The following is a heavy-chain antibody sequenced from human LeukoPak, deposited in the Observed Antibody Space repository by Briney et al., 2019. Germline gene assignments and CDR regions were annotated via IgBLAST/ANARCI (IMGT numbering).Heavy chain of an antibody. CDR3: ASGLAVAPLG. CDR2: ITATSLHI. V-gene: IGHV3-21*01. CDR1: GVTFSGYS. Sequence: PGGSLRLSCAASGVTFSGYSMNWVRQAPGKGLEWVSAITATSLHIYYADSVKGRFTISRDNAKNTLYLQMNSLRAENTAVYYCASGLAVAPLGWGQGTLVTVSS. J-gene: IGHJ4*02. D-gene: IGHD6-19*01.